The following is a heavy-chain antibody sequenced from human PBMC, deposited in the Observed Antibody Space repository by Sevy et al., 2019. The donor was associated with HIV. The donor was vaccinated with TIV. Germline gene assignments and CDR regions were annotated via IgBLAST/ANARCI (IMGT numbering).Heavy chain of an antibody. CDR1: GETFVGHY. J-gene: IGHJ4*02. Sequence: SETLSLTCAVFGETFVGHYWTWIRQTPGKGLEWIGEINHRGTANYNPSLKSRVTISVGTSNQQFSLRLNSITAADTAVYYCAKTATVTISAHDSWGRGTLVTVSS. CDR2: INHRGTA. V-gene: IGHV4-34*08. D-gene: IGHD4-17*01. CDR3: AKTATVTISAHDS.